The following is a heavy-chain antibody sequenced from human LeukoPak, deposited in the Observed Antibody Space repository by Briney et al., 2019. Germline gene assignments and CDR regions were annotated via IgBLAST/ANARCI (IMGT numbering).Heavy chain of an antibody. CDR3: ARSHGLY. CDR2: VSDSGIA. V-gene: IGHV4-59*01. J-gene: IGHJ4*02. CDR1: ADSFSGYL. Sequence: SETLSLTCTVSADSFSGYLWSWIRQPPGKGLEWIGYVSDSGIANYNPSLNSRPIISLDTAKNQFSLKLRSVTAADTAVYYCARSHGLYWGQGTLVTVSS.